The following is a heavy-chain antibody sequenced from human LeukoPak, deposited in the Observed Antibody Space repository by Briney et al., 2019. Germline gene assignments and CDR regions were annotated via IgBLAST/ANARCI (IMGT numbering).Heavy chain of an antibody. CDR2: ISGGST. Sequence: GGSLRLSCAASGFTVSSNEMSWVRQAPGKGLEWVSSISGGSTYYADSRKGRFTISRDNSKNTLHLQMNSLRAEDTAVYYCATGSPYNWFDPWGQGTLVTVSS. J-gene: IGHJ5*02. V-gene: IGHV3-38-3*01. CDR1: GFTVSSNE. CDR3: ATGSPYNWFDP.